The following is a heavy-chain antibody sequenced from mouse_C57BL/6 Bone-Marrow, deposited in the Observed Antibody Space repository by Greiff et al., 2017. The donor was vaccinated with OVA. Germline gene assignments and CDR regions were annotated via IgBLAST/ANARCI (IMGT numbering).Heavy chain of an antibody. V-gene: IGHV1-69*01. Sequence: VKLQEPGAELVMPGASVKLSCKASGYTFTSYWMHWVKQRPGQGLEWIGEIDPSDSYTNYNQKFKGKSTLTVDKSSSTAYMQLSSLTSEDSAVYYCARRVVPLYWYFDVWGTGTTVTVSS. CDR2: IDPSDSYT. CDR3: ARRVVPLYWYFDV. D-gene: IGHD1-1*01. CDR1: GYTFTSYW. J-gene: IGHJ1*03.